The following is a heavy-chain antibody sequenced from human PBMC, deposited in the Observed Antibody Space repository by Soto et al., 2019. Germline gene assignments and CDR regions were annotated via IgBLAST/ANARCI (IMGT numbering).Heavy chain of an antibody. D-gene: IGHD3-10*01. V-gene: IGHV3-30-3*01. CDR3: AREWSTSGDLDY. Sequence: QVQLVESGGGVVQPGRSLKLSCAASGFTFTRFSMQWVRQAPGKGLEWVAVISYDGSIEYYADSVKGRFTISRDNSKNTLYLQMYRLRTEDTAVYFCAREWSTSGDLDYWGQGTLVTGSS. CDR2: ISYDGSIE. J-gene: IGHJ4*02. CDR1: GFTFTRFS.